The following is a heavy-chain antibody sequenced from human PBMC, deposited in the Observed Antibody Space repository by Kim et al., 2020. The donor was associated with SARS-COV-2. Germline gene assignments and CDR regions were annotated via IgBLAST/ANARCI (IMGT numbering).Heavy chain of an antibody. CDR1: GYTFTSYG. CDR2: ISAYNGNT. Sequence: ASVKVSCKASGYTFTSYGISWVRQAPGQGLEWMGWISAYNGNTNYAQKLQGRVTMTTDTSTSTAYMELRSLRSDDTAVYYCAREGRSDDFWSGPDHEFDPWGQGTLVTVSS. CDR3: AREGRSDDFWSGPDHEFDP. V-gene: IGHV1-18*01. D-gene: IGHD3-3*01. J-gene: IGHJ5*02.